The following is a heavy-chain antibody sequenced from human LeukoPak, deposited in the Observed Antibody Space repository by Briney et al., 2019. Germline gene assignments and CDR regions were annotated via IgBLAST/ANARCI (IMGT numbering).Heavy chain of an antibody. D-gene: IGHD7-27*01. CDR3: ARSEGLDWGYAFDI. Sequence: SQTLSLTCAISGNSVSSNSAAWNWIRQSPSRGLEWLGRTYYRSKWYNDYAVSVKSRITINPDTSKNQFSLQLNSVTPEDTAVYYCARSEGLDWGYAFDIWGQGTMLTVSS. CDR1: GNSVSSNSAA. CDR2: TYYRSKWYN. J-gene: IGHJ3*02. V-gene: IGHV6-1*01.